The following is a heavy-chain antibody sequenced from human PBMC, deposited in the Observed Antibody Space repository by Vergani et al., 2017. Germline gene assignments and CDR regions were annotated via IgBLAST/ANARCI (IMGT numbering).Heavy chain of an antibody. CDR2: ISYDGSNK. V-gene: IGHV3-30*03. Sequence: QVQLVESGGGVVQPGRSLRLSCAASGFTFSSYGMHWVRQAPGKGLEWVAVISYDGSNKYYADSVKGRFTISRDNSKNTLYLQMNSLRAEDTAVYYCARDSLVDYWGQGTLVTVSS. J-gene: IGHJ4*02. CDR3: ARDSLVDY. CDR1: GFTFSSYG.